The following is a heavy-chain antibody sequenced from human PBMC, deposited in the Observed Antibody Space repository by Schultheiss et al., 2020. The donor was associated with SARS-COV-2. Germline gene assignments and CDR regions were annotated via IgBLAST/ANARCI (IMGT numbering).Heavy chain of an antibody. CDR3: ARDSRYCSSTSCRYYYYYMDV. CDR1: GGSFSGYY. CDR2: INHSGST. D-gene: IGHD2-2*01. V-gene: IGHV4-34*01. J-gene: IGHJ6*03. Sequence: SETLSLTCAVYGGSFSGYYWSWIRQPPGKGLEWIGEINHSGSTNYNPSLKSRVTISVDTSKNQFSLKLSSVTAADTAVYYCARDSRYCSSTSCRYYYYYMDVWGKGTTVTVSS.